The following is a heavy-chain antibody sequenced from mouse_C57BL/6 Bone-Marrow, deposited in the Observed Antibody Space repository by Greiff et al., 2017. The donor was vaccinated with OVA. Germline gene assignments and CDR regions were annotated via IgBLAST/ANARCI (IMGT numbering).Heavy chain of an antibody. D-gene: IGHD1-1*01. V-gene: IGHV5-6*02. CDR3: SRPYYYGSSYGYFDV. Sequence: EVKLVESGGDLVKPGGSLKLSCAASGFTFSSYGMSWVRQTPDKRLEWVATISSGGSYTYYTDSVKGRFTISRDNAKNTLYLQMSSLKSEDTAMYYCSRPYYYGSSYGYFDVWGTGTTVTVSS. J-gene: IGHJ1*03. CDR1: GFTFSSYG. CDR2: ISSGGSYT.